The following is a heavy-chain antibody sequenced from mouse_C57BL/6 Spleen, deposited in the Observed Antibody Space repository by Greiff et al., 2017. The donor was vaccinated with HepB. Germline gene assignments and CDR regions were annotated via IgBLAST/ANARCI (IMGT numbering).Heavy chain of an antibody. D-gene: IGHD2-4*01. V-gene: IGHV5-6*01. Sequence: EVQLVESGGDLVKPGGSLKLSCAASGFTFSSYGMSWVRQTPDKRLEWVATISSGGSYTYYPDSVKGRFTISRDNAKNTLYLQMSSLKSEDTAMYYCARQRDYDDYYAMDYWGQGTSVTVSS. J-gene: IGHJ4*01. CDR3: ARQRDYDDYYAMDY. CDR2: ISSGGSYT. CDR1: GFTFSSYG.